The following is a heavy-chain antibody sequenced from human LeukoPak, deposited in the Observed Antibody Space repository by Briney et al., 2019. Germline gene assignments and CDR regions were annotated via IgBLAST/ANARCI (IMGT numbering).Heavy chain of an antibody. J-gene: IGHJ4*02. D-gene: IGHD6-19*01. CDR2: LYGAGST. Sequence: GGSLRLSCAASGFTFSSYAMSWVRQAPGKGLEWVSVLYGAGSTYYADSVKGRFTISRDNSKNTLFLQMNSLRGEDTAVYYCARGGTPGYSTGWIDYWGQGTLVTVSS. V-gene: IGHV3-53*05. CDR1: GFTFSSYA. CDR3: ARGGTPGYSTGWIDY.